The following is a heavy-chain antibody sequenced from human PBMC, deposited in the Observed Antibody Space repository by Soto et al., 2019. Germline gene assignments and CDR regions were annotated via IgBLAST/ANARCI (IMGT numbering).Heavy chain of an antibody. CDR3: ARDSSPWYTNDWYLGH. D-gene: IGHD2-8*01. J-gene: IGHJ4*02. CDR2: TSYNGGNK. V-gene: IGHV3-30-3*01. Sequence: QVHLVESGGGVVQPGGSLRLSCAASGFTFNSYAMHWVRQAPGKGLEWVAVTSYNGGNKYYADSVKGRFTISRDESKNTLHLQMNSLTSEDTAVYYCARDSSPWYTNDWYLGHWGQGTLVTVSS. CDR1: GFTFNSYA.